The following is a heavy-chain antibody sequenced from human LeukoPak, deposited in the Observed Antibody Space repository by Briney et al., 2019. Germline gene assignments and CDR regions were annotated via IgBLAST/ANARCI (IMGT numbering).Heavy chain of an antibody. CDR3: AEDNSPGWFGP. CDR2: IKSDGSST. J-gene: IGHJ5*02. D-gene: IGHD4-11*01. CDR1: GFTFSNYW. V-gene: IGHV3-74*01. Sequence: GGSLRLSCATSGFTFSNYWMHWVRQVPGKGLVWVSRIKSDGSSTSYADSVKGRFTISRDNAKNTLYLQMNSLRAEDTAIYYCAEDNSPGWFGPWGQGTLVTVSS.